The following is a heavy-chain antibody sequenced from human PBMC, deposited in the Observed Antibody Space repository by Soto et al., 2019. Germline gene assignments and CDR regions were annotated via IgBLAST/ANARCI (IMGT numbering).Heavy chain of an antibody. Sequence: PGGSLRLSCAASGFTFSNYWMSWVRQAPGKGLEWVANIKQDGSENYYVDSVNGRFTTSRANTKNSFYLQMNSLRAEDTAVYYCASEHKNGWKFASWGRGTLVTVYS. CDR1: GFTFSNYW. CDR3: ASEHKNGWKFAS. D-gene: IGHD6-19*01. CDR2: IKQDGSEN. J-gene: IGHJ5*01. V-gene: IGHV3-7*01.